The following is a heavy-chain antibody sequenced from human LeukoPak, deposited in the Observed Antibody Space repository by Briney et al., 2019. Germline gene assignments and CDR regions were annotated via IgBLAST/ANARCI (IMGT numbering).Heavy chain of an antibody. J-gene: IGHJ4*02. CDR1: GGSFSGYY. CDR3: ARGGLGYDWDTAMVTNYYFDY. CDR2: INHSGST. D-gene: IGHD5-18*01. Sequence: SETLSLTCAVYGGSFSGYYWSWIRQPPGKGLEWIGEINHSGSTNYNPSLKSRVTISVDTSKNQFSLKLSSVTAADTAVYYCARGGLGYDWDTAMVTNYYFDYWGQGTLVTVSS. V-gene: IGHV4-34*01.